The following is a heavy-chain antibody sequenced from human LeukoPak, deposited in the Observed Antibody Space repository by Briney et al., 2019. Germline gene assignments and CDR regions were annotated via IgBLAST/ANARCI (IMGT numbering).Heavy chain of an antibody. CDR1: GYTFTSYD. CDR2: MNPNSGNT. V-gene: IGHV1-8*01. Sequence: EASVKVSCKASGYTFTSYDINWVRQATGQGLEWMGWMNPNSGNTGYAQKFQGRATMTRNTSISTAYMELSGLRSEDTAVYYCARVIVRGVIIPGYWGQGTLVTVSS. D-gene: IGHD3-10*01. CDR3: ARVIVRGVIIPGY. J-gene: IGHJ4*02.